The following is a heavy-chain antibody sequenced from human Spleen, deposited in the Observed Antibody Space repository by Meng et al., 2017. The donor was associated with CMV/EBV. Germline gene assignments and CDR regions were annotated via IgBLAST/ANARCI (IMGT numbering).Heavy chain of an antibody. V-gene: IGHV1-18*01. D-gene: IGHD3-22*01. CDR1: GYSLSSYG. Sequence: ASVKVSCKASGYSLSSYGISWVRQAPGQGLEWMGWISGYNGNTNYAQKVQGRVTMTTDTSTSTAYMELRSLRSDDTAVYYCARGYLTYYYDSSGYYLGDYWGQGTLVTVSS. CDR2: ISGYNGNT. CDR3: ARGYLTYYYDSSGYYLGDY. J-gene: IGHJ4*02.